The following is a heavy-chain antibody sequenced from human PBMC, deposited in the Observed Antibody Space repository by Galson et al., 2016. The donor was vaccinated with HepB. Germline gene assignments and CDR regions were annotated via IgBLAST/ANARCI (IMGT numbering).Heavy chain of an antibody. CDR3: TRLTYYGANFYFDY. J-gene: IGHJ4*02. CDR1: SGSIGCGGCF. D-gene: IGHD4/OR15-4a*01. CDR2: IHYSGST. V-gene: IGHV4-31*03. Sequence: TLSLTCTVTSGSIGCGGCFWSWVRQHPAKGLEWIAYIHYSGSTAYNPSLKSRVTLSLDTSKDHFSLNLSSLTAADTAVYYCTRLTYYGANFYFDYWGQGTQVIVSS.